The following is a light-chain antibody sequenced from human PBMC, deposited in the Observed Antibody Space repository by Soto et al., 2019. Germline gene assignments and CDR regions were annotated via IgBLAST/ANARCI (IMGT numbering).Light chain of an antibody. CDR3: QHSHKWPLT. J-gene: IGKJ1*01. CDR2: GAS. CDR1: QSISSN. Sequence: EIVLAQSPATLSVSPWERATLSCRASQSISSNLAWYQQKPGQAPRLLIYGASTRATGIPVRFSGSASGTEFTLTISSLQSEDFTVSYRQHSHKWPLTFRQGTKVDIK. V-gene: IGKV3-15*01.